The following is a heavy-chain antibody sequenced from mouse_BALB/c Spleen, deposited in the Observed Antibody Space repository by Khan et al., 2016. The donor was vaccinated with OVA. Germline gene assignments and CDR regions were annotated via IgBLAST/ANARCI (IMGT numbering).Heavy chain of an antibody. CDR3: ARFRYDERGNY. J-gene: IGHJ2*01. CDR1: GYTFTNYW. CDR2: INLSTGYT. Sequence: QVQLQQPGAELAKPGASVKMSCKASGYTFTNYWMHWVKQRPGQGLEWIGYINLSTGYTEYNQKFKDKATLTADKSSSTAYMQLSSLTSEDSAVYYCARFRYDERGNYWGQGTTLTVSS. D-gene: IGHD2-14*01. V-gene: IGHV1-7*01.